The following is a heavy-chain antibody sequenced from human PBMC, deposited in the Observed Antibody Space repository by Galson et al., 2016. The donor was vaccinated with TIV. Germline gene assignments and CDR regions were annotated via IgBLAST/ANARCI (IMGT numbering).Heavy chain of an antibody. V-gene: IGHV5-51*03. Sequence: QSGAEVKKPGESLKISCKASGYSFTSQWIAWVRQVPGKGLEWVGVVNPGGSTIRYSPSFQGQVTISSDKSISTAYLPWISLKASATATYYWARQYDFGDYRGDAFDSWGQGTVVIVSS. CDR2: VNPGGSTI. J-gene: IGHJ3*02. CDR3: ARQYDFGDYRGDAFDS. D-gene: IGHD4-17*01. CDR1: GYSFTSQW.